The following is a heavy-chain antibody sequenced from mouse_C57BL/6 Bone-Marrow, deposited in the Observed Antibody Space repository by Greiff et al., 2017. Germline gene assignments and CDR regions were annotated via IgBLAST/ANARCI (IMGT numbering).Heavy chain of an antibody. J-gene: IGHJ3*01. CDR1: GYSFTSYY. V-gene: IGHV1-66*01. CDR3: ATILAY. Sequence: RVESGASVKISCKASGYSFTSYYIHWVKQRPGQGLEWTGWIYPGSGNTKYNEKFKGKATLTADTSPSTAYMQLSSLTSEDSAVYYCATILAYWGQGTLVTVSA. CDR2: IYPGSGNT.